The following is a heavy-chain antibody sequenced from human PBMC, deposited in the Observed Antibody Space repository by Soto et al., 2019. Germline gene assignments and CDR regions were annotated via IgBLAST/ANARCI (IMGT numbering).Heavy chain of an antibody. CDR1: GFTFSSYS. Sequence: GGSLRLSCAASGFTFSSYSMHWVRQAPGKGLEWVAVISYDGSNKYYADSVKGRFTISRDNSKNTLYLQMNSLRAEDTAVYYCAKVGITMIVVAPDSWGQGT. CDR3: AKVGITMIVVAPDS. J-gene: IGHJ5*01. V-gene: IGHV3-30*18. CDR2: ISYDGSNK. D-gene: IGHD3-22*01.